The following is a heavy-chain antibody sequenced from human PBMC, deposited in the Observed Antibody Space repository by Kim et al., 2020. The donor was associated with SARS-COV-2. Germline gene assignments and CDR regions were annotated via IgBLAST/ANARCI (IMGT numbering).Heavy chain of an antibody. CDR2: IYYSGST. D-gene: IGHD2-2*01. Sequence: SETLSLTCTVSGGSISSSSYYWGWIRQPPGKGLEWIGSIYYSGSTYYNPSLKSRVTISVDTSKNQFSLKLSSVTAADTAVYYCARADAMYIVVVPAAIHDAFDIWGQGTMVTVSS. J-gene: IGHJ3*02. CDR1: GGSISSSSYY. CDR3: ARADAMYIVVVPAAIHDAFDI. V-gene: IGHV4-39*01.